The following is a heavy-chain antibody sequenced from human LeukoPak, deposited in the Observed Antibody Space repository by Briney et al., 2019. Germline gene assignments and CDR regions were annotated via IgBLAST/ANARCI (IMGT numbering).Heavy chain of an antibody. CDR1: GFTVSSNY. J-gene: IGHJ4*02. CDR3: ATSPGLGYSSSLTGVDY. D-gene: IGHD6-6*01. CDR2: IYTGGTT. Sequence: GGSLRLSCAASGFTVSSNYISWVRQAPGKGLEWVSAIYTGGTTYYTDSVKGRFTISTDNSNNIVYLQMNSLRAEDTAVYYCATSPGLGYSSSLTGVDYWGQGTLVTVSS. V-gene: IGHV3-66*01.